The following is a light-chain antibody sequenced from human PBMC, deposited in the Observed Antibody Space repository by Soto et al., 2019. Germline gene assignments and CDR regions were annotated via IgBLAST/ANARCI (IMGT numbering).Light chain of an antibody. Sequence: QSALTQPRSASGSPGQSVTISCTGTSSDVGGYNYVSWYQQHPGKAPQFIIYDVNKRPSGVPDRFSGSKSGTTASLTISGLQADDEADYYCCSYAGSYTMVFGGGTKLTVL. CDR1: SSDVGGYNY. V-gene: IGLV2-11*01. CDR2: DVN. J-gene: IGLJ2*01. CDR3: CSYAGSYTMV.